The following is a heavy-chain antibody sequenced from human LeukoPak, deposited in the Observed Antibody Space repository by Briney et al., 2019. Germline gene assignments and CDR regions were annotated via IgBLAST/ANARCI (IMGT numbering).Heavy chain of an antibody. V-gene: IGHV3-30*18. CDR2: ISYDGSNK. CDR1: GFTFSSYS. J-gene: IGHJ4*02. D-gene: IGHD6-19*01. CDR3: AKHYTASSGWYLDY. Sequence: GGSLRLSCAASGFTFSSYSMNWVRQAPGKGLEWVAVISYDGSNKYYADSVKGRFTISRDNSKNTLYLQMNSLRAEDTAVYYCAKHYTASSGWYLDYWGQGTLVTVSS.